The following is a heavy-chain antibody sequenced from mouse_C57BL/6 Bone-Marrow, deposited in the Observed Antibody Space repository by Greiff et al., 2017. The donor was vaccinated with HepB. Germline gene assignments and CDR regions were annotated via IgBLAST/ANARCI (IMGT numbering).Heavy chain of an antibody. Sequence: DVKLVESGGGLVKPGGSLKLSCAASGFTFSSYAMSWVRQTPEKRLEWVATISDGGSYTYYPDNVKGRFTISRDNAKNNLYLQMSHLKSEDTAMYYCARGPYDYWGQGTLVTVSA. D-gene: IGHD2-10*02. CDR1: GFTFSSYA. J-gene: IGHJ3*01. V-gene: IGHV5-4*03. CDR2: ISDGGSYT. CDR3: ARGPYDY.